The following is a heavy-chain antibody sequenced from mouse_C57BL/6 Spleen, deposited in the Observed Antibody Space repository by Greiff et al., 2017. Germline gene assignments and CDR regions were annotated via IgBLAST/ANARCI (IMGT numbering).Heavy chain of an antibody. CDR1: GFTFSDYG. Sequence: DVHLVESGGGLVKPGGSLKLSCAASGFTFSDYGMHWVRQAPEKGLEWVAYISSGSSTIYYADTVKGRFTISRDNAKNTLFLQMTSLRSEDTAMYYCARGGYGSSSHWYFDVWGTGTTVTVSS. V-gene: IGHV5-17*01. D-gene: IGHD1-1*01. J-gene: IGHJ1*03. CDR2: ISSGSSTI. CDR3: ARGGYGSSSHWYFDV.